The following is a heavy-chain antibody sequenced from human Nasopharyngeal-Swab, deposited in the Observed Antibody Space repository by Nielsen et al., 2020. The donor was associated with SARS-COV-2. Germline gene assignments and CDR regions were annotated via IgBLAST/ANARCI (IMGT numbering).Heavy chain of an antibody. V-gene: IGHV3-7*01. CDR2: IKQDGSEK. D-gene: IGHD3-10*01. Sequence: GEPLKISCAASGFTFSSYWMSWVRQAPGKGLEWVANIKQDGSEKYYVDSVKGRFTISRDNAKNSLYLQMNSLRAEDTAVYYCARDRYYYGSGSLDYWGQGTLVTVSS. J-gene: IGHJ4*02. CDR3: ARDRYYYGSGSLDY. CDR1: GFTFSSYW.